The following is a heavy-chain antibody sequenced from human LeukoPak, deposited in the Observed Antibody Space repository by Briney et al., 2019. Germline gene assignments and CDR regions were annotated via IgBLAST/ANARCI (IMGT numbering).Heavy chain of an antibody. CDR3: ARGEMATTYYFDY. J-gene: IGHJ4*02. CDR2: IYYSGST. CDR1: GGSISSSSYY. D-gene: IGHD5-24*01. V-gene: IGHV4-39*07. Sequence: PSETLSLTCTVSGGSISSSSYYWGWIRQPPGKGLEWIGSIYYSGSTYYNPSLKSRVTISVDTSKSQFSLKLTSVTAADTAVYYCARGEMATTYYFDYWGQGTLVTVSS.